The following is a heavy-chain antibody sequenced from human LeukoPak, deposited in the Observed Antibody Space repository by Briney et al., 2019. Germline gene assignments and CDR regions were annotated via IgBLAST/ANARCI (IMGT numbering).Heavy chain of an antibody. Sequence: PSETLSLTCTVSGGSVSSGSYYWSWIRQPPGKGLEWIGEINHSGSTNYNPSLKSRVTISVDTSKNQFSLKLSSVTAADTAVYYCARGLAGAIYYYYGMDVWGQGTTVTVSS. D-gene: IGHD1-26*01. CDR1: GGSVSSGSYY. CDR3: ARGLAGAIYYYYGMDV. V-gene: IGHV4-39*07. J-gene: IGHJ6*02. CDR2: INHSGST.